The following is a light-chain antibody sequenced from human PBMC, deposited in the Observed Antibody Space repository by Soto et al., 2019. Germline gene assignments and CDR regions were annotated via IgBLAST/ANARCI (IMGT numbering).Light chain of an antibody. CDR1: QRVTSNY. Sequence: EIVLAQSPVTLSLSPGEIATLSCSVSQRVTSNYIAWYQQKPGQAPRLLIYNAASRATGVPARFSGRGSGTDFILTINSLEPEDFAVYYCQKRSVWPLKFGQGTKVDIK. CDR2: NAA. J-gene: IGKJ1*01. V-gene: IGKV3D-20*02. CDR3: QKRSVWPLK.